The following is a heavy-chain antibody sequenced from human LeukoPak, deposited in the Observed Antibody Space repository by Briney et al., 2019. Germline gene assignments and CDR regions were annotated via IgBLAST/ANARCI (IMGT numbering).Heavy chain of an antibody. Sequence: ASVKVSCKASGYTFTSYAMHWVRQAPGQRLEWMGWINAGNGNTKYSQKFQGRVTITRDTSASTAYMELSSLRSEDTAVYSCARGVATDRYYFDYWGQGTLVTVSS. D-gene: IGHD5-12*01. J-gene: IGHJ4*02. CDR1: GYTFTSYA. V-gene: IGHV1-3*01. CDR2: INAGNGNT. CDR3: ARGVATDRYYFDY.